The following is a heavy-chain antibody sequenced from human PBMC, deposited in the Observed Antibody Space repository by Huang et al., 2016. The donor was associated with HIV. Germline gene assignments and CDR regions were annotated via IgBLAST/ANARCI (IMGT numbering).Heavy chain of an antibody. J-gene: IGHJ4*02. V-gene: IGHV3-30*02. Sequence: QVQLVESGGGVVQPGGSLRLACAASGFTFRSYGIHWVRQAPGKGLEWVACIRYDGSNKYYAYSVKGRFTISRDNSKNTLYLQMNSLRAEDTAVYYCAKGWELLDSCGQGTLVTVSS. CDR3: AKGWELLDS. CDR1: GFTFRSYG. D-gene: IGHD1-26*01. CDR2: IRYDGSNK.